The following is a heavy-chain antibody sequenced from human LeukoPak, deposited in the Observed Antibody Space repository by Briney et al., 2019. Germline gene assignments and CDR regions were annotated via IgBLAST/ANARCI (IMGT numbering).Heavy chain of an antibody. V-gene: IGHV1-69*01. Sequence: ASVTVSFKAAGGAFSCYGICWVRQAPGQGLEWMGGMIPIFGTATYEQTFQGRVTITADESTNTAYIELSILRSEDTAVDYCACVSGDYVSNYNWFDPCGRGTLVTVSS. CDR2: MIPIFGTA. CDR3: ACVSGDYVSNYNWFDP. D-gene: IGHD4-17*01. J-gene: IGHJ5*02. CDR1: GGAFSCYG.